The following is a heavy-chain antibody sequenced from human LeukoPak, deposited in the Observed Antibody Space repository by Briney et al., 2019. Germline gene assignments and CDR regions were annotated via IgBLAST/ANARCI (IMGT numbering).Heavy chain of an antibody. Sequence: SETLSLTCTVSGDSISSGFYWGWIRQPPGTGLESIGSIYHSGSTYYNPSLKSRVTISVDTSKNQFSLNLGSVTAADTAMYYCAGAVGTSRNFFDYWGQGTLVTVSS. CDR1: GDSISSGFY. J-gene: IGHJ4*02. D-gene: IGHD4-23*01. V-gene: IGHV4-38-2*02. CDR3: AGAVGTSRNFFDY. CDR2: IYHSGST.